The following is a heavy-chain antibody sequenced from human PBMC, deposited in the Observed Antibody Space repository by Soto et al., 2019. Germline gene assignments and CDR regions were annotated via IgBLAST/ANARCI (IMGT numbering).Heavy chain of an antibody. CDR1: GGTFSSYA. J-gene: IGHJ4*02. D-gene: IGHD2-2*01. CDR3: ARDPDIVVVPAASRDY. V-gene: IGHV1-69*01. Sequence: QVPLVQSGAEVKKPGSSVKVSCKASGGTFSSYAISWVRQAPGQGLEWMGGIIPIFGTANYAQKFQGRVTITADESTSTAYMELSSLRSEDTAVYYCARDPDIVVVPAASRDYWGQGTLVTVSS. CDR2: IIPIFGTA.